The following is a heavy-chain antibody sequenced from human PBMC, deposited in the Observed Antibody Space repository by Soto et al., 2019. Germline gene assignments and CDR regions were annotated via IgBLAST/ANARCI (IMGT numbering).Heavy chain of an antibody. CDR3: ARDQPKAGYFDY. J-gene: IGHJ4*02. CDR2: ISYDGSNK. V-gene: IGHV3-30-3*01. CDR1: GFTFSSYA. Sequence: LSLTCAASGFTFSSYAMHWVRQAPGKGLEWVAVISYDGSNKYYADSVKGRFTISRDNSKNTLYLQMNSLRAEDTAVYYCARDQPKAGYFDYWGQGTLVTVSS.